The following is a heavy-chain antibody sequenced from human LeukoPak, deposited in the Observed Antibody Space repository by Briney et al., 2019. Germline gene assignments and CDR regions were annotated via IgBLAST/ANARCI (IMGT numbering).Heavy chain of an antibody. J-gene: IGHJ4*02. D-gene: IGHD3-22*01. V-gene: IGHV4-59*08. Sequence: SETLSLTCTVSGGSISSYYWSWIRQPPGKGLEWIGYIYYSGSTNYNPSLKSRVTISVGTSKHQFSLKLSSVTAADTAVYYCARTGYYDSSGYRFDYWGQGTLVTVSS. CDR3: ARTGYYDSSGYRFDY. CDR1: GGSISSYY. CDR2: IYYSGST.